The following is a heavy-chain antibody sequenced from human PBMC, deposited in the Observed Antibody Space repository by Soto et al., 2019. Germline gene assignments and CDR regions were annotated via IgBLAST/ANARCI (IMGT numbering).Heavy chain of an antibody. Sequence: EVQLVESGGGLVKPGGSLRLSCAASGFTFSSYSMNWVRQAPGKGLEWVSSISSTSAYIYYGDSVKGRFTISRDNAKNSLYLQMNSLRAEDTAVFYCVREISSGWGIWGQGTMVTVSS. J-gene: IGHJ3*02. D-gene: IGHD6-19*01. CDR3: VREISSGWGI. CDR2: ISSTSAYI. V-gene: IGHV3-21*01. CDR1: GFTFSSYS.